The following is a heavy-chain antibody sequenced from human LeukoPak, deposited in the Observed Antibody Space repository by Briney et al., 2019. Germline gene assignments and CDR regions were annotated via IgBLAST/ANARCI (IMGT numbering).Heavy chain of an antibody. CDR3: ARGIAAAGTADY. V-gene: IGHV4-59*01. D-gene: IGHD6-13*01. CDR2: IYYSGST. Sequence: KLSETLSLTCTVSGGSISSYYWSWIRQPPGKGLEWIGYIYYSGSTNYNPSLKSRVTISVDTSKNQFSLKLSSVTAADTAVYYCARGIAAAGTADYWGQGTLVTVSS. CDR1: GGSISSYY. J-gene: IGHJ4*02.